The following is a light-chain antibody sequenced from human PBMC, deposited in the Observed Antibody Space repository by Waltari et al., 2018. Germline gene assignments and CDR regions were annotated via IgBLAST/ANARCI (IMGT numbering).Light chain of an antibody. CDR3: MQVLQTLGT. Sequence: DVVLTQSPLSMSVTLGEPASISCRSSKSLLHSNGYTFLDWYLQKPGQSPQLLIYLGSNRASGVPDRFSGSGSGTDFTLKISRVEAEDVGVYYCMQVLQTLGTFGQGTRLEIK. CDR1: KSLLHSNGYTF. J-gene: IGKJ5*01. CDR2: LGS. V-gene: IGKV2-28*01.